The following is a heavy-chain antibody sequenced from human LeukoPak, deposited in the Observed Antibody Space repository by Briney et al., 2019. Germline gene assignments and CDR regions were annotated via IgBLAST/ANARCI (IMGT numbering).Heavy chain of an antibody. J-gene: IGHJ6*04. CDR2: IYYSGST. CDR3: ARDSLWLGESGSYNYQGMGV. Sequence: SETLSLTCTVSGGSVSSGSNYWSWIRQPPGKGLEWIGYIYYSGSTNYNPSLKSRVTISVDTSKNQFSLKLSSVTAADTAVYYCARDSLWLGESGSYNYQGMGVWGKGTTVTVSS. CDR1: GGSVSSGSNY. V-gene: IGHV4-61*01. D-gene: IGHD3-10*01.